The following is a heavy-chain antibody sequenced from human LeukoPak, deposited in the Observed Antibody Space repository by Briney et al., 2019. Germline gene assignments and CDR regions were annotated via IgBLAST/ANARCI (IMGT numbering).Heavy chain of an antibody. Sequence: GVFLRLSCAAPGFNFDHYGMSWLQQARGNGLDSVSGIKWNGGSTGYADSVKGRFTISRDNAKNSLYLQMNSLRAEDTALYYCAREAKGDYWGQGTLVTVSS. CDR2: IKWNGGST. V-gene: IGHV3-20*04. CDR1: GFNFDHYG. J-gene: IGHJ4*02. CDR3: AREAKGDY.